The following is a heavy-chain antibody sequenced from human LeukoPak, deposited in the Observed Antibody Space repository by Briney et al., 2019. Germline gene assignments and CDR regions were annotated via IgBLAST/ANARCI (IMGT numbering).Heavy chain of an antibody. CDR3: ARETSGTYSYYYYYMDV. J-gene: IGHJ6*03. V-gene: IGHV1-69*06. D-gene: IGHD3-10*01. Sequence: SVKVSCKASGGTFSSYAISWVRQAPGQGLEWMGGIIPIFGTANYAQKFQGRVTITADKSTSTAYMELSRLRSDDTAVYYCARETSGTYSYYYYYMDVWGKGTTVTISS. CDR1: GGTFSSYA. CDR2: IIPIFGTA.